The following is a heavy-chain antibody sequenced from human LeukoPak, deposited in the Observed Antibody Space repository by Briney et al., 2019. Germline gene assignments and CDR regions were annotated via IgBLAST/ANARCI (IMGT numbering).Heavy chain of an antibody. Sequence: SETLSLTCTVSGGSISTYYWSWIRQPAGKGPEWIGRMYTSGSTNYNPSLKSRVTMSVDTSKNQFSLRLSSVTAADTAVYYCAREVSSSWSGYYFYYMDVWGKGTTVTVSS. CDR3: AREVSSSWSGYYFYYMDV. D-gene: IGHD6-13*01. CDR1: GGSISTYY. V-gene: IGHV4-4*07. J-gene: IGHJ6*03. CDR2: MYTSGST.